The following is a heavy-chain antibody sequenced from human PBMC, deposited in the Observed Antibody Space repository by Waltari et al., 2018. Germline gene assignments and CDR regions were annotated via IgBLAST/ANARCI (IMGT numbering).Heavy chain of an antibody. CDR1: GGSISGYY. J-gene: IGHJ6*02. CDR2: IHYTGRT. CDR3: ARFLSILGVEKGGMDV. V-gene: IGHV4-59*01. Sequence: QVQLQESGPGLVKPSETLSLTCSLSGGSISGYYWTWIRQPPGKGLEWIAYIHYTGRTGYNSSLKSRINMSVDTSKNQFSLKVSSVTAADTAVYYCARFLSILGVEKGGMDVWGQGTTVTVSS. D-gene: IGHD3-3*01.